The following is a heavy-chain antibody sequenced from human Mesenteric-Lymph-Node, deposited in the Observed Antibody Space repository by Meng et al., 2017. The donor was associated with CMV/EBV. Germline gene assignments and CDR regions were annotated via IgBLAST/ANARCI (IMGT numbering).Heavy chain of an antibody. D-gene: IGHD3-3*01. Sequence: GESLKISCAASGFTFNNAWMTWVRQAPGKGLEWVSRINSDGSSTSYADSVKGRFTISRDNAKNTLYLQMNSLRAEDTAVYYCARVTIFGVDEDPFDYWGQGTLVTVSS. V-gene: IGHV3-74*01. CDR1: GFTFNNAW. CDR2: INSDGSST. CDR3: ARVTIFGVDEDPFDY. J-gene: IGHJ4*02.